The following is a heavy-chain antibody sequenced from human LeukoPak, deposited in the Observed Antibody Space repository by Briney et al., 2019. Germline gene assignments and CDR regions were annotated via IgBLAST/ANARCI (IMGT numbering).Heavy chain of an antibody. CDR2: ISGSGGST. D-gene: IGHD3-22*01. V-gene: IGHV3-23*01. CDR1: GFTFNNYA. CDR3: AKGDSSGYYYPSSDAFDI. J-gene: IGHJ3*02. Sequence: GGSLRLSCTASGFTFNNYAMSWVRQAPGKGLEWVSAISGSGGSTYYADSVKGRFTISRDNSKNTLYLQMNSLRAEDTAVYYCAKGDSSGYYYPSSDAFDIWGQGAMVTVSS.